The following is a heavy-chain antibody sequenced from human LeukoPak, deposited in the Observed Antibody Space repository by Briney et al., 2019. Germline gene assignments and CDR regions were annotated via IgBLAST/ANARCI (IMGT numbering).Heavy chain of an antibody. Sequence: SETLSLTCTVSVGSISSYYWSWIRQPAGKGLEWIGRIYTSGSTNYNPSLKSRVTMSVDTSKNQFSLKLSSVTAAGTAVYYCARDIGYQSQYYYDSSGYYNWFDPWGQGTLVTVSS. J-gene: IGHJ5*02. V-gene: IGHV4-4*07. D-gene: IGHD3-22*01. CDR2: IYTSGST. CDR1: VGSISSYY. CDR3: ARDIGYQSQYYYDSSGYYNWFDP.